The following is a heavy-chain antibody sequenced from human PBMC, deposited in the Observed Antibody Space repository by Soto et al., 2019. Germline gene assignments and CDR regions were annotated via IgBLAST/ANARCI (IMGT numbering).Heavy chain of an antibody. J-gene: IGHJ4*02. CDR2: IYYGAST. D-gene: IGHD2-8*02. Sequence: SETLSLTCTVSGGSISSSRNYWGWIRQPPGKGLEWIGSIYYGASTYYNPSLKSRVTISVDTSKNQFSLKLSSVTAADTAVYYCARDKITGLFDYWGQGTLVTVSS. CDR1: GGSISSSRNY. CDR3: ARDKITGLFDY. V-gene: IGHV4-39*02.